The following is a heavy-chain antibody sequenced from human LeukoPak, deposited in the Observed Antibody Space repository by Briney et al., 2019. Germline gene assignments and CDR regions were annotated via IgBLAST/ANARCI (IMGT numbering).Heavy chain of an antibody. V-gene: IGHV3-23*01. CDR3: AKGSLGSWYYFDY. D-gene: IGHD6-13*01. CDR1: GFTLSSYA. Sequence: GGSLRLSCAASGFTLSSYAMHWVRQAPGKGPEWVSTFSRSGPDTYYADSVKGRFTIFRDNSKNTLYLQMNSLRAEDTAVYYCAKGSLGSWYYFDYWGQGTLVTVSS. CDR2: FSRSGPDT. J-gene: IGHJ4*02.